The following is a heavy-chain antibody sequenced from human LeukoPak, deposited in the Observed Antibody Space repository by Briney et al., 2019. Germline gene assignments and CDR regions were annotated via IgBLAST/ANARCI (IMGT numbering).Heavy chain of an antibody. V-gene: IGHV2-5*01. J-gene: IGHJ4*02. CDR2: IYWNDDK. Sequence: SGPTLVNPTQTLTLTCTFSGFSLSTSGVGVGWIRQPPGKALEWLALIYWNDDKRYIPSLKSRLTITKDTSKNQVVLTMTNMDPVDTATYYCAHRSQVLVGATALYYFDYWGQGTLVTVSS. CDR3: AHRSQVLVGATALYYFDY. CDR1: GFSLSTSGVG. D-gene: IGHD1-26*01.